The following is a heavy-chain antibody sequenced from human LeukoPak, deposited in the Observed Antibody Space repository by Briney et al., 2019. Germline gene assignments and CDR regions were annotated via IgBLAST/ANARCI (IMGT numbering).Heavy chain of an antibody. D-gene: IGHD6-6*01. Sequence: PGGSLRLSCAASGFTFSSYSMNWVRQAPGKGLEWVSYINLNSRTIDYADSVRGRFTISRDNAKSSLYLQMNSLRAEDTAVYYCARGGAARPDYWGQGTLVTVSS. CDR3: ARGGAARPDY. CDR2: INLNSRTI. J-gene: IGHJ4*02. CDR1: GFTFSSYS. V-gene: IGHV3-48*01.